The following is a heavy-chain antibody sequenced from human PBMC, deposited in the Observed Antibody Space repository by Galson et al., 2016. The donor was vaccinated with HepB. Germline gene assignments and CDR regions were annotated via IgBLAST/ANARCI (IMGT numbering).Heavy chain of an antibody. CDR3: ARDDVALGHFDY. V-gene: IGHV4-59*11. Sequence: ETLSLTCTVSGGSITTHYWSWIRQSPGKGLEWIGYIFRSGGTDYKPSLKSRVTMSLDTSKNQFSLNLSSVTAADTAVYYCARDDVALGHFDYWGHGTLVTVSS. CDR1: GGSITTHY. J-gene: IGHJ4*01. CDR2: IFRSGGT.